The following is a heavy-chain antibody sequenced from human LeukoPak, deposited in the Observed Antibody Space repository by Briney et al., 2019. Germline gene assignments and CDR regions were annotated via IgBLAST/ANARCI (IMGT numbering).Heavy chain of an antibody. D-gene: IGHD2-15*01. CDR2: INHSGST. V-gene: IGHV4-31*03. J-gene: IGHJ5*02. CDR1: GGSISSGGYY. CDR3: ARGGALGYCSGGSCYTNDNWFDP. Sequence: SQTLSLTCTVSGGSISSGGYYWSWIRQHPGKGLEWIGEINHSGSTNYNPSLKSRVTISVDTSKNQFSLKLSSVTAADTAVYYCARGGALGYCSGGSCYTNDNWFDPWGQGTLVTVSS.